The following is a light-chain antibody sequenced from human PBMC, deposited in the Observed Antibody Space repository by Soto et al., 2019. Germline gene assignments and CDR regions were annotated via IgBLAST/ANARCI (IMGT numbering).Light chain of an antibody. CDR1: RSVSTN. Sequence: DIILTQSPAIVSVSPGERATLSCRASRSVSTNLAWYQHKHGQAPRLLIYDASNRATGIPARFSGSGSGTDFTLTISSLEPEDSAVYYCQQRSNWPYTFGQGTKLEIK. CDR2: DAS. J-gene: IGKJ2*01. V-gene: IGKV3-11*01. CDR3: QQRSNWPYT.